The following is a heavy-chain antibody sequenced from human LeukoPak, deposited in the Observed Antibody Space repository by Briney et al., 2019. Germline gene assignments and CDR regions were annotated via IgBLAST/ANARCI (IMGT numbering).Heavy chain of an antibody. D-gene: IGHD3-16*01. V-gene: IGHV3-21*01. CDR2: ISGSGGTT. CDR3: ARDVTLGNFDY. Sequence: GGSLRLSCAASGFTFSTYAMNWVRQAPGKGLEWVSTISGSGGTTYYADSVKGRFTISRDNVKNSLYLQMNSLRAEDTAVYYCARDVTLGNFDYWGQGILVIVSS. J-gene: IGHJ4*02. CDR1: GFTFSTYA.